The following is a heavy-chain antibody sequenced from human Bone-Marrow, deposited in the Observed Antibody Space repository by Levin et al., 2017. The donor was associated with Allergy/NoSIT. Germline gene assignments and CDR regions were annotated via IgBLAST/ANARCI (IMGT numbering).Heavy chain of an antibody. CDR1: GFTFSSYS. J-gene: IGHJ4*02. V-gene: IGHV3-21*01. CDR2: ISSSSSYI. D-gene: IGHD1-26*01. CDR3: ARVGGGSQYYFDY. Sequence: ASVKVSCAASGFTFSSYSMNWVRQAPGKGLEWVSSISSSSSYIYYADSVKGRFTISRDNAKNSLYLQMNSLRAEDTAVYYCARVGGGSQYYFDYWGQGTLVTVSS.